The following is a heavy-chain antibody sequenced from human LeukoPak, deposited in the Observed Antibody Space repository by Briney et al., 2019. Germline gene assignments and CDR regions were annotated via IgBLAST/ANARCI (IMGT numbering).Heavy chain of an antibody. J-gene: IGHJ3*02. CDR3: ARGIAVAGPRDDAFDI. CDR1: GFTFSSYA. Sequence: GGSLRLSCAASGFTFSSYAMHWVRQAPGKGLEWVAVISYDGSDKYYADSVKGRFTISRDNSKNTLYLQMNSLRAEDTAVHSCARGIAVAGPRDDAFDIWGQGTMVTVSS. CDR2: ISYDGSDK. D-gene: IGHD6-19*01. V-gene: IGHV3-30*04.